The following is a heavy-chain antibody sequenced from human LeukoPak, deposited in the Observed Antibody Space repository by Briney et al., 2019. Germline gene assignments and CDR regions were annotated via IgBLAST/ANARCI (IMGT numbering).Heavy chain of an antibody. CDR2: IIPIFGTA. J-gene: IGHJ4*02. Sequence: SVKVSCKASGGTFSSYAISWVRQAPGQGLEWMGGIIPIFGTANYAQKFQGRVTITADESTSTAYMELSSLRSEDTAVYYCARGISQYYGSGSYSLDYWGQGTLVTVSS. V-gene: IGHV1-69*01. CDR1: GGTFSSYA. D-gene: IGHD3-10*01. CDR3: ARGISQYYGSGSYSLDY.